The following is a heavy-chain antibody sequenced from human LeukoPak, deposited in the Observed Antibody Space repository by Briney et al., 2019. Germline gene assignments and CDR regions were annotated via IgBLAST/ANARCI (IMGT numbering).Heavy chain of an antibody. J-gene: IGHJ4*02. V-gene: IGHV3-7*01. CDR2: IKQDGSET. CDR3: ARGPARGNAFDY. Sequence: GGSLRLSCAASGFTFGSYAMSWVRQAPGKGLEWVANIKQDGSETYYVDSVKGRFTMSRDNAKNSLYLQMNSLRAEDTALYYCARGPARGNAFDYWGQGALVTVSS. D-gene: IGHD1-1*01. CDR1: GFTFGSYA.